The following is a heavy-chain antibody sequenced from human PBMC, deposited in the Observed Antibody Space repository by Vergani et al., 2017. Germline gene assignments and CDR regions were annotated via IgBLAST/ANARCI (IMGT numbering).Heavy chain of an antibody. CDR3: ARSDYDILTGYHEAFDI. V-gene: IGHV4-30-2*01. D-gene: IGHD3-9*01. CDR1: GGSISSGGYS. CDR2: IYHSGST. J-gene: IGHJ3*02. Sequence: QLQLQESGSGLVKPSQTLSLTCAVSGGSISSGGYSWSWIRQPPGKGLEWIGYIYHSGSTYYNPSLKSRVTISVDRSKNQFSLKRSSVTAADTAVYYCARSDYDILTGYHEAFDIWGQGTMVTVSS.